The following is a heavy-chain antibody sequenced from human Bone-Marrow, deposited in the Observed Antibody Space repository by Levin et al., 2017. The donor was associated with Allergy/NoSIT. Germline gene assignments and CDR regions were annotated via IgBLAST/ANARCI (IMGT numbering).Heavy chain of an antibody. D-gene: IGHD3-9*01. CDR3: ARHFRAGFLTGWLFDY. Sequence: KVSCKGSGYSFTSYWIGWVRQMPGKGLEWMGIIYPGDSDTRYSPSFQGQVTISADKSISTAYLQWSSLKASDTAMYYCARHFRAGFLTGWLFDYWGQGTLVTVSS. CDR1: GYSFTSYW. J-gene: IGHJ4*02. CDR2: IYPGDSDT. V-gene: IGHV5-51*01.